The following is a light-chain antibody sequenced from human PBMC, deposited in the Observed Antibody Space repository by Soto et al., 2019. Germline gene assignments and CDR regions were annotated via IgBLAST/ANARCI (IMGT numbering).Light chain of an antibody. Sequence: QSALTQPASVSGSPGQAITISCTGTNSDIGSYNLVSWYQQHPGKAPKLMIYEGTKRPSGVSNRFSGSKSGNTASLTISGLQAEDEADYYCCSYAGSGTYAFGTGTKVHVL. CDR3: CSYAGSGTYA. CDR2: EGT. J-gene: IGLJ1*01. CDR1: NSDIGSYNL. V-gene: IGLV2-23*01.